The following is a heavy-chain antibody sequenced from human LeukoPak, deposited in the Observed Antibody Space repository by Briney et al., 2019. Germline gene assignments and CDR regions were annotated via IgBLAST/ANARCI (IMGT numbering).Heavy chain of an antibody. CDR3: ASGSLGDGYGVGDYYQYMDV. J-gene: IGHJ6*03. Sequence: SVKVSCKASGGTFNSYAISWVRQAPGQGLEWMGGIMPLFSTANYAQEFQGRVTFTTDESASTAYMEVSSLRSEDTAVYYCASGSLGDGYGVGDYYQYMDVWGKGTTVTVSS. V-gene: IGHV1-69*05. CDR2: IMPLFSTA. D-gene: IGHD5-24*01. CDR1: GGTFNSYA.